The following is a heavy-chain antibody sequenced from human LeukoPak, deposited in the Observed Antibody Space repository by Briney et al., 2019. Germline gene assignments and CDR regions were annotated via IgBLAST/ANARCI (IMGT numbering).Heavy chain of an antibody. Sequence: ASVKVSCKASGYTFTGYYMHWVRQAPGQGLEWMGWINPNSGGTNYAQKFQGRVTMTRDTSISTAYMELSRLRSDDTAVYYCARDTRHIVVVTAPDAFDIWGQGTMVTVSS. J-gene: IGHJ3*02. CDR1: GYTFTGYY. D-gene: IGHD2-21*02. CDR3: ARDTRHIVVVTAPDAFDI. V-gene: IGHV1-2*02. CDR2: INPNSGGT.